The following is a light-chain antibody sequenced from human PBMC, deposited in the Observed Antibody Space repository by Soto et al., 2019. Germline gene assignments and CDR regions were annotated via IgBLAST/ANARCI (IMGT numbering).Light chain of an antibody. V-gene: IGKV3-20*01. Sequence: EIVLTPSPVALSMSPVEGTTLSCRASQSVSNTYLAWYHQKPGQAPRLLIYGASNRATGIPDRFSVSGSGTYFNLTTRRLEPEDFAVYYCQQYGSPGTFGQGTQVDI. CDR3: QQYGSPGT. CDR2: GAS. CDR1: QSVSNTY. J-gene: IGKJ1*01.